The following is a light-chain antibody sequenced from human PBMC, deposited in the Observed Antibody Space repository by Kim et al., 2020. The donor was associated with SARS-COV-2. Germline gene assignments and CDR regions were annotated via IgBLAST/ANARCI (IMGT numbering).Light chain of an antibody. CDR1: KLGDKY. J-gene: IGLJ1*01. Sequence: SYELTQPPSVSVSPGQTASITCSGDKLGDKYARWYQQKPGQSPVLVIYQDSKRPSGIPERFSGSNSGNTATLTISGTQAMDEADYYCQAWDSSNYVFGTGTKVTVL. CDR2: QDS. CDR3: QAWDSSNYV. V-gene: IGLV3-1*01.